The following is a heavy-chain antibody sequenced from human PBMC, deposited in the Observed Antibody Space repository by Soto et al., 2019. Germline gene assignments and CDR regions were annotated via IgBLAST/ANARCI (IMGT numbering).Heavy chain of an antibody. J-gene: IGHJ4*02. D-gene: IGHD3-3*01. Sequence: QVPLVQSGAEVKKPGASVKVSCKASGYTFTSYDINWVRQATGQGLEWMGWMNPNSGNTGYAQKFQGRVTMTRNTSISTAYMELSSLRSEDTAVYYCARERGYDFWSGRNFDYWGQGTLVTVSS. V-gene: IGHV1-8*01. CDR2: MNPNSGNT. CDR1: GYTFTSYD. CDR3: ARERGYDFWSGRNFDY.